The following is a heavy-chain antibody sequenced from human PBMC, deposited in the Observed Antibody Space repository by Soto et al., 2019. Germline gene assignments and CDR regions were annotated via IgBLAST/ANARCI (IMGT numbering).Heavy chain of an antibody. CDR2: INSAGAT. CDR3: AREGGYCTISGCYRNGMDV. D-gene: IGHD2-8*01. Sequence: GGSLRLSCEAFGFTFSSYDMHWVRQVTGKGLEWVSTINSAGATYYSDSVKGRFTISRENAKSSLYLQMTSLSAVDTAVYYCAREGGYCTISGCYRNGMDVWGRGTTVTVSS. V-gene: IGHV3-13*04. CDR1: GFTFSSYD. J-gene: IGHJ6*02.